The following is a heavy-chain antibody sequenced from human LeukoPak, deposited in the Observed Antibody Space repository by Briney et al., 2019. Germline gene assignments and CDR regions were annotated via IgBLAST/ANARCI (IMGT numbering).Heavy chain of an antibody. CDR2: ITSSSTYK. CDR1: GFTFSSYN. J-gene: IGHJ6*03. CDR3: AGVWRSITMIVHGNFYYMDV. D-gene: IGHD3-22*01. Sequence: GGSLRLSCAASGFTFSSYNMNWVRQAPGKGLEWVSSITSSSTYKYYADSVKGRFTISRDNAKNSLYLQMNSLRAEDTAVYYCAGVWRSITMIVHGNFYYMDVWGKGTTVTVSS. V-gene: IGHV3-21*01.